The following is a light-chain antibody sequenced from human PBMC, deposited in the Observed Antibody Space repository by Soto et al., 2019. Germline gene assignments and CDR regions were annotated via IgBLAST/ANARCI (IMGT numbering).Light chain of an antibody. J-gene: IGKJ5*01. CDR2: GAS. V-gene: IGKV3-15*01. CDR3: XXXNNWPIT. Sequence: EIVLTQSPATLSVSPGESATLSCRASQSVSSNFAWYQQKPGQAPRLLIYGASTRATGFPARFSGSGSGTEFTLTISSLQSEDFAVYXXXXXNNWPITFGQGTRLEIK. CDR1: QSVSSN.